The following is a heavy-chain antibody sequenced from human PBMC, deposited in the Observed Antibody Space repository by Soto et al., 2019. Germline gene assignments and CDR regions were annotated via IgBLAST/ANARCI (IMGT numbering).Heavy chain of an antibody. CDR1: GFTFSDCY. Sequence: PVGSLRLSCAASGFTFSDCYMSWFRQAPGKGLEWVSYISGSGSTTHAADSVKGRFTISRDNAKSSVYLQMNSLRAEDTAVYYCARVCSIEAAGTPDYWGQGTLVTVSS. CDR2: ISGSGSTT. D-gene: IGHD6-13*01. V-gene: IGHV3-11*01. J-gene: IGHJ4*02. CDR3: ARVCSIEAAGTPDY.